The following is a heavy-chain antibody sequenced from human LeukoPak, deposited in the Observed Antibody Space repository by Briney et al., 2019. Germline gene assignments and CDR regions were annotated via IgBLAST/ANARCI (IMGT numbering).Heavy chain of an antibody. V-gene: IGHV3-48*01. Sequence: PGGSLRLSCAASGFTFSSYAMSWVRQAPGKGLEWVSYISSSSSTIYYADSVKGRFTISRDNAKNSLYLQMNSLRAEDTAVYYCARVLHKRNYDSTTYYGYWGQGILVTVSS. CDR3: ARVLHKRNYDSTTYYGY. CDR1: GFTFSSYA. D-gene: IGHD3-22*01. CDR2: ISSSSSTI. J-gene: IGHJ4*02.